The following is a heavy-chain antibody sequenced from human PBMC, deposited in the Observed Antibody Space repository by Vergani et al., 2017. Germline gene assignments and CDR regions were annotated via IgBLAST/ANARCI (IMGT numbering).Heavy chain of an antibody. CDR3: SCTESFIFRYFHWAL. CDR1: GGSITSSSYY. J-gene: IGHJ4*02. CDR2: IFHSGCA. V-gene: IGHV4-39*01. Sequence: QLHLQESSPGLVKPSETLSLTCTVSGGSITSSSYYWGWIRQPPGKGLEWIGNIFHSGCAYYNPSLKSRVTISVDTSQNHYSLVVTSVTAADTAIYFCSCTESFIFRYFHWALWGQGTLVTVSS. D-gene: IGHD3-9*01.